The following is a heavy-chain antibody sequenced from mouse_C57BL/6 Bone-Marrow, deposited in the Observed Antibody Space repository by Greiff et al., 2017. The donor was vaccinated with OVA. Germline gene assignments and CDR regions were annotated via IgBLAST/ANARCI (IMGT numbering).Heavy chain of an antibody. CDR2: INPSSGDT. J-gene: IGHJ2*01. CDR1: GYTFTNYW. V-gene: IGHV1-7*01. CDR3: ARCGYSYYFDY. Sequence: QVQLQQSGAELAKPGASVKLSCKASGYTFTNYWMHWVKQRTGQGLEWVGYINPSSGDTKYNQKFKDKATLTADKSSSTASMQLSSLTYEDSAVYYCARCGYSYYFDYWGQGTTLTVSS. D-gene: IGHD2-3*01.